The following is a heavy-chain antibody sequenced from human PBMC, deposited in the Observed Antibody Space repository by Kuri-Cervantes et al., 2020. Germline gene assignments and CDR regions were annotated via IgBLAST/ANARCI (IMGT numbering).Heavy chain of an antibody. CDR3: ARPGHCSGGSCQRAFDT. D-gene: IGHD2-15*01. CDR2: ISHDGSNT. J-gene: IGHJ3*02. Sequence: GESLKISCAASRFIFSSYAMHWVRQAPGKGLEWVAVISHDGSNTYYADSVKGRFTISRDNSKNTLYVQMNSLRHEDTAVYYCARPGHCSGGSCQRAFDTWGPGTMVTVSS. CDR1: RFIFSSYA. V-gene: IGHV3-30-3*01.